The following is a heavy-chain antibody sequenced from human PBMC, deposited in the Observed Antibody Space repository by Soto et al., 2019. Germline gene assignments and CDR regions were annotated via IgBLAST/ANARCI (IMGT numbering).Heavy chain of an antibody. Sequence: QVQLVQSGAEVKKPGASVKVSCKASGYTFTSYYMHWVRQAPGQGLEWMGIINPSGGSTSYAQKFQGRVTMTRDTSTSTVYMELSSLRSEDTAVYYCARNFLRRDGYNEGVFDYWGQGTLVTVSS. D-gene: IGHD5-12*01. CDR3: ARNFLRRDGYNEGVFDY. J-gene: IGHJ4*02. CDR2: INPSGGST. CDR1: GYTFTSYY. V-gene: IGHV1-46*01.